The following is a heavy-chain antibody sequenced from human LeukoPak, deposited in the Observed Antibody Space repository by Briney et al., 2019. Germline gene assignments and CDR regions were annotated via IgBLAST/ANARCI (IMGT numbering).Heavy chain of an antibody. Sequence: SETLFLTCTVSGGSISSSSYYWGWFRQPPGKGLEWIGSIYYSGSTYYNPSLKSQVTISVDTSKNQFSLKLSSVTAADTAVYYCARHWLRRYYYGSGSPPINWFDPWGQGTLVTVSS. CDR3: ARHWLRRYYYGSGSPPINWFDP. J-gene: IGHJ5*02. CDR2: IYYSGST. CDR1: GGSISSSSYY. D-gene: IGHD3-10*01. V-gene: IGHV4-39*01.